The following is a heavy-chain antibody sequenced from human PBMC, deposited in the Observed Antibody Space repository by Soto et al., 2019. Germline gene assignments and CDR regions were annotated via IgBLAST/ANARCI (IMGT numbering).Heavy chain of an antibody. V-gene: IGHV4-59*12. CDR1: GGSISSYY. J-gene: IGHJ5*02. CDR2: IYYSGST. Sequence: SETLSLTCTVSGGSISSYYWSWIRQPPGKGLEWIGYIYYSGSTNYNPSLKSRVTISVDTSKNQFSLKLSSVTAADTAVYYCASHPHWLRGSGRYLRLYWFDVWGEGTVVTVSS. CDR3: ASHPHWLRGSGRYLRLYWFDV. D-gene: IGHD3-10*01.